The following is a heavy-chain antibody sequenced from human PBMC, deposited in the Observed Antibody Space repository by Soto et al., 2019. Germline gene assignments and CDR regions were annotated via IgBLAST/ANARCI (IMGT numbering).Heavy chain of an antibody. CDR1: GFTFSSYS. V-gene: IGHV3-21*01. D-gene: IGHD1-26*01. CDR2: ISSSSSYI. Sequence: GGSLRLSCAASGFTFSSYSMNWVRQAPGKGLEWVSSISSSSSYIYYADSVKGRFTISRDNAKNSLYLQMNSLRAEDTAVHYCARGRANTDAFDIWGQGTMVTVSS. J-gene: IGHJ3*02. CDR3: ARGRANTDAFDI.